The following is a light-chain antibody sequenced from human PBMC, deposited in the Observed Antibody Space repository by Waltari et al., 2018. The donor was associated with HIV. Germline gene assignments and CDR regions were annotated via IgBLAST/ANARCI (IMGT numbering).Light chain of an antibody. CDR2: ANN. CDR3: QSYDSSFSGAV. CDR1: SSNLGAGFD. J-gene: IGLJ2*01. Sequence: QSVLTQPPSVSGAPGQRVTVSCTGSSSNLGAGFDVHWYQQIPGTAPNLLIYANNNRPSGAPDRFSGSTSGATASLAITGLQPEDEADYYCQSYDSSFSGAVFGGGTKLTVL. V-gene: IGLV1-40*01.